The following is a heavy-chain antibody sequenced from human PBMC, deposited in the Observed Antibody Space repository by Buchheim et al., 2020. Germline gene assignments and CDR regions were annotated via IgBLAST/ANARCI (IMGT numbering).Heavy chain of an antibody. J-gene: IGHJ5*02. CDR2: INPNGGTT. D-gene: IGHD6-13*01. CDR3: ARDSSIAAEGTWWFDP. Sequence: QVQLVQSEAEVAKPGASVKVSCKASGYTFISHWMHWVRQAPGQGLEWMAVINPNGGTTIYAQKFQGRVTMTRDTSTSKVYMELSSLRSEDTAVYYCARDSSIAAEGTWWFDPWGQGTL. CDR1: GYTFISHW. V-gene: IGHV1-46*01.